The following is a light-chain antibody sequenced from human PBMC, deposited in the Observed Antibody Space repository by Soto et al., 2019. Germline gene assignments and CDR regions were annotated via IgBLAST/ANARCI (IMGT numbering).Light chain of an antibody. V-gene: IGKV4-1*01. J-gene: IGKJ2*01. CDR2: WAS. Sequence: DIVMTQSPDSLAVSLGERATINCKSSQSVLYSSNNKNYLAWYQQRPGQPPKLLIYWASTRESGVPDRFSGSGSGTDFTLTITSLQAEDVAVYYSHQYESTPPTFGQETKLEIK. CDR3: HQYESTPPT. CDR1: QSVLYSSNNKNY.